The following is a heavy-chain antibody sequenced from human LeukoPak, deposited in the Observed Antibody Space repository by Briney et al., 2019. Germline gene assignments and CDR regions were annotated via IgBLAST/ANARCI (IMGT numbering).Heavy chain of an antibody. CDR2: ISSSGSTM. D-gene: IGHD6-13*01. CDR3: AREAFRSSWKKFDY. CDR1: GFTLSSYE. V-gene: IGHV3-48*03. J-gene: IGHJ4*02. Sequence: GGSLRLSCAASGFTLSSYEMNWVRQAPGKGLEWVSYISSSGSTMYYADSVKGRFTISRDNAKNSLYLQMNSLRAEDTAVYYCAREAFRSSWKKFDYWGQGTLVTVSS.